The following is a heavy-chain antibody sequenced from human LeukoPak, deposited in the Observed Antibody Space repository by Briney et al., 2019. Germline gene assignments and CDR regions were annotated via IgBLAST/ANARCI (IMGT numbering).Heavy chain of an antibody. CDR3: ARIGGSGSYYNVEWFDP. CDR2: IYYSGST. D-gene: IGHD3-10*01. CDR1: GGSISSHY. J-gene: IGHJ5*02. Sequence: SETLSLTCTVSGGSISSHYWSWIRQPPGKGLEWIGYIYYSGSTNYNPSLKSRVTVSVDTSKNQFSLKLSSVTAADTAVYYCARIGGSGSYYNVEWFDPWGQGTLVTVSS. V-gene: IGHV4-59*11.